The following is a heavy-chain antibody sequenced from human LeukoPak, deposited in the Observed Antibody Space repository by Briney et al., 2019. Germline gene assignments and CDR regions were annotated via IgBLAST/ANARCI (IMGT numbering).Heavy chain of an antibody. J-gene: IGHJ4*02. D-gene: IGHD2-2*01. CDR2: INPSSGKI. V-gene: IGHV1-46*01. CDR3: ARDPCHGALDY. Sequence: GASVKVSCKASGYTFTSYYMHWVRQAPGQGLEWMGIINPSSGKINYAQKFQGRVTMTRDTSTSTVYMELSSLRSDDTAVYYCARDPCHGALDYWGQGALVTVSS. CDR1: GYTFTSYY.